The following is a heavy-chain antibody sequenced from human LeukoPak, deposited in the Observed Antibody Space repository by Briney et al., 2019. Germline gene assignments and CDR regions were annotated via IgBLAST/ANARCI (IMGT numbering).Heavy chain of an antibody. CDR1: GYSFTSYW. V-gene: IGHV5-51*01. CDR2: IYPGDSDT. J-gene: IGHJ4*02. CDR3: ARRREAVADFDY. Sequence: GESLKISCKGSGYSFTSYWIGWVRQMPGKGLEWMGIIYPGDSDTRYSPSFQGQVTISADKSINTAYLQWSSLKASDSAMYYSARRREAVADFDYWGQGTLVTVSS. D-gene: IGHD6-19*01.